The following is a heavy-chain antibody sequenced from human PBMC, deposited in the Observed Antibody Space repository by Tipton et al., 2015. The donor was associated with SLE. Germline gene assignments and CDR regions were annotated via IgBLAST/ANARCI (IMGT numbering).Heavy chain of an antibody. CDR1: GYIFDDYG. V-gene: IGHV3-20*04. CDR2: IKWNGAST. CDR3: ARDQAPDSSGHYSQDY. Sequence: QLVQSGGGVVRPGGSLRLSCTISGYIFDDYGMSWVRQGPGKGLEWTSGIKWNGASTGYADSVKGRFTISRDNGKKSVYLQMNSLRAEDTALYYCARDQAPDSSGHYSQDYWGQGTLVTVSS. J-gene: IGHJ4*02. D-gene: IGHD3-22*01.